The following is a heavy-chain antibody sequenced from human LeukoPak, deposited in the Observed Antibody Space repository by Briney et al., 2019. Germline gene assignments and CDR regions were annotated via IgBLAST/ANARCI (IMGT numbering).Heavy chain of an antibody. CDR1: GYSISSGYY. CDR2: IYHSGST. CDR3: ARGPQDVTNWYFDL. D-gene: IGHD2-2*01. Sequence: SETLSLTCTVSGYSISSGYYWGWIRQPPGKGLEWIGEIYHSGSTNYNPSLKSRVTISVDKSKNQFSLKLSSVTAADTAVYYCARGPQDVTNWYFDLWGRGTLVTVSS. V-gene: IGHV4-38-2*02. J-gene: IGHJ2*01.